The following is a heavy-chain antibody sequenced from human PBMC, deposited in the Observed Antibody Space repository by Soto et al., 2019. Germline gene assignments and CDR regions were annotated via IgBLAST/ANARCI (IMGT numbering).Heavy chain of an antibody. J-gene: IGHJ6*04. CDR2: INHSGST. CDR1: GGSFSGYY. CDR3: ARGVKYRREGYYYVMDV. V-gene: IGHV4-34*01. Sequence: SETLSLTCAVYGGSFSGYYWSWIRQPPGKGLEWIGEINHSGSTNYNPSLKSRVTISVDTSKNQFSLKLSSVTAADTAVYYCARGVKYRREGYYYVMDVWGKGTRVTVS. D-gene: IGHD2-2*01.